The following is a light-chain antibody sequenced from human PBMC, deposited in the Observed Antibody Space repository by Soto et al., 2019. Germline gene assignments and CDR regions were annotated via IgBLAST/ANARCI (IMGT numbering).Light chain of an antibody. CDR3: QQYKNWPL. CDR1: QNLLYSSNNKNY. V-gene: IGKV4-1*01. Sequence: DIVMTQSPDSLAVSLCERATINCKSSQNLLYSSNNKNYLAWYQQKPGQAPRLLLYGASTRATGIPVRFSGSGFGTEFTLTISSLQSEDFAVYYCQQYKNWPLFGQGTRLEIK. CDR2: GAS. J-gene: IGKJ5*01.